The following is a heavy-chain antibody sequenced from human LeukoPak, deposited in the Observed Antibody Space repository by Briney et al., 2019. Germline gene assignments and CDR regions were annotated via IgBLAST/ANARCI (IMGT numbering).Heavy chain of an antibody. CDR2: IYYSGST. CDR3: ARLVTEYGDYATYYYYYMDV. V-gene: IGHV4-39*01. J-gene: IGHJ6*03. Sequence: SETLSLTCTVSGDSISSSNYYWGWIRQPPGKGLEWIASIYYSGSTYYNPSLKSRVTISVDMSKNQFSLKLSSVTAADTAVYYCARLVTEYGDYATYYYYYMDVWGKGTTVTISS. D-gene: IGHD4-17*01. CDR1: GDSISSSNYY.